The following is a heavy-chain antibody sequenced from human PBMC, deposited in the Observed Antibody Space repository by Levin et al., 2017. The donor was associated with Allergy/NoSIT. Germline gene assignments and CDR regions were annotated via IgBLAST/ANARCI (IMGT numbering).Heavy chain of an antibody. CDR1: GGSFSGYY. Sequence: SETLSLTCAVYGGSFSGYYWSWIRQPPGKGLEWIGEINHSGSTNYNPSLKSRVTISVDTSKNQFSLKLSSVTAADTAVYYCARFGTQWLRWGQGTLVTVSS. CDR3: ARFGTQWLR. CDR2: INHSGST. D-gene: IGHD3-22*01. J-gene: IGHJ4*02. V-gene: IGHV4-34*01.